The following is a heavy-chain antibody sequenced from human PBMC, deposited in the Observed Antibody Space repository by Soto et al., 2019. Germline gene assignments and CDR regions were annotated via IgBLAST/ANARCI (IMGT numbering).Heavy chain of an antibody. CDR2: IYYSGST. D-gene: IGHD2-8*01. CDR3: GRDTILGIVYRGMHV. Sequence: KPSETLSLTGTVSGGSISSGDYYWSWIRQAPGKGLEWIGYIYYSGSTYYNPSLKSRVTISVDTSKKQFSVKLSYVTAADTAVYYCGRDTILGIVYRGMHVWRQGTTVSVYS. CDR1: GGSISSGDYY. V-gene: IGHV4-30-4*01. J-gene: IGHJ6*02.